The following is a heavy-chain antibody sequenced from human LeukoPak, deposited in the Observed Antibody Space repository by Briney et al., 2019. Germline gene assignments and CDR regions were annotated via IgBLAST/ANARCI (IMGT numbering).Heavy chain of an antibody. J-gene: IGHJ3*02. V-gene: IGHV3-20*04. CDR2: INWNGGST. D-gene: IGHD3-10*01. Sequence: GGSLRLSCAAPGFTFDDYGMSWVRQAPGKGLEWVSGINWNGGSTGYADSVKGRFTISRDNAKNSLYLQMNSLRAEDTALYYCARVPDYYYGSGSYYPSDAFDIWGQGTMVTVSS. CDR3: ARVPDYYYGSGSYYPSDAFDI. CDR1: GFTFDDYG.